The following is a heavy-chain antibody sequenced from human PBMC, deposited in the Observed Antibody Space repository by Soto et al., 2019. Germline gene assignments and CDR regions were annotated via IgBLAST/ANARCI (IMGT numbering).Heavy chain of an antibody. Sequence: GGSLRLSCAASGFTFSSYGMHWVRQAPGKGLEWVAVISYDGGNKNYVDSVKGRFTMTTATSTNTVFLELRSLKSDDTAIYYCARDRLRGYDSSGFYSWGQGTMVTVSS. J-gene: IGHJ4*02. V-gene: IGHV3-30*03. CDR2: ISYDGGNK. CDR3: ARDRLRGYDSSGFYS. CDR1: GFTFSSYG. D-gene: IGHD3-22*01.